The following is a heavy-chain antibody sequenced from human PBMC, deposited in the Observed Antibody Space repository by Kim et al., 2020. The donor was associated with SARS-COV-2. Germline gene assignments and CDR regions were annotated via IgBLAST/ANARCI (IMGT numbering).Heavy chain of an antibody. CDR2: ISSSSSYI. D-gene: IGHD4-17*01. CDR3: ARDETSLYGDYEVVDY. V-gene: IGHV3-21*04. CDR1: GFTFSSYS. Sequence: GGSLRLSCAASGFTFSSYSMNWVRQAPGKGLEWVSSISSSSSYIYYADSVKGRFTISRDNAKNSLYLQMNSLRAEDTAVYYCARDETSLYGDYEVVDYWGQGTLVTVSS. J-gene: IGHJ4*02.